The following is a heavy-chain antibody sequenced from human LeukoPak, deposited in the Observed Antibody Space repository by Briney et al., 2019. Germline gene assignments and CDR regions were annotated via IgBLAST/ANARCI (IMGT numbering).Heavy chain of an antibody. V-gene: IGHV1-2*02. CDR1: GYTFTDYY. D-gene: IGHD6-19*01. J-gene: IGHJ4*02. Sequence: GASVKVSCKASGYTFTDYYIHWVRQAPGQDFEWMGWINPKSGGTEYAQKFQGRVTMTRDPSLSTAYMGLSRLRSDDTAVFYCARASTVAGNHRPFDYWGQGTLVTVSS. CDR3: ARASTVAGNHRPFDY. CDR2: INPKSGGT.